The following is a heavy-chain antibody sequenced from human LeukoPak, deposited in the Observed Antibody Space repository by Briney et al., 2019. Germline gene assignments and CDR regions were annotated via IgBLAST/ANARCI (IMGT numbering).Heavy chain of an antibody. J-gene: IGHJ4*02. D-gene: IGHD6-19*01. CDR3: ARELRAAVAGIDY. V-gene: IGHV1-2*02. CDR1: GYTLTGYY. Sequence: ASVKVSCKASGYTLTGYYMHWVRQAPGQGLEWMGWINPNSGGTNYAQKFQGRVTMTRDTSISTAYMELSRLRSDDTAVYYCARELRAAVAGIDYWGQGTLVTVSS. CDR2: INPNSGGT.